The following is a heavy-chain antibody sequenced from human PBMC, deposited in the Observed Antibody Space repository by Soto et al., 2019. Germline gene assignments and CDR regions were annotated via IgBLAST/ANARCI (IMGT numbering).Heavy chain of an antibody. CDR1: GFTFSNYG. CDR2: IWYDGSNK. J-gene: IGHJ4*02. D-gene: IGHD3-10*01. V-gene: IGHV3-33*01. Sequence: QVQLVESGGGVVQPGRSLRLSCAASGFTFSNYGMHWVRQAPGKGLEWVAVIWYDGSNKYYADSVKGRFTISRDNSKNTLYLHMNSLRAEDTAVYYCGYGSDHSADYWGQGTLVTVSS. CDR3: GYGSDHSADY.